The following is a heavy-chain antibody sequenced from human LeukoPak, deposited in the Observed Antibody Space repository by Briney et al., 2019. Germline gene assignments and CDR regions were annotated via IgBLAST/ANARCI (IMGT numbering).Heavy chain of an antibody. J-gene: IGHJ4*02. V-gene: IGHV3-30*03. D-gene: IGHD6-6*01. Sequence: GGSLRLSCAASGFTLSSYGMHWVRQAPGKGLEWVAVISYDGSNKYYADSVKGRFTISRDNSKNTLYLQMNSLRAEDTAVYYCASLSGSSSMVKDYWGQGTLVTVSS. CDR3: ASLSGSSSMVKDY. CDR1: GFTLSSYG. CDR2: ISYDGSNK.